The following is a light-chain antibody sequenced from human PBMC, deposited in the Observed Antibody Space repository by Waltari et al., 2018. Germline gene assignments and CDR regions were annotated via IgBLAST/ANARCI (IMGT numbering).Light chain of an antibody. J-gene: IGKJ1*01. CDR2: DAS. CDR1: PSVSSY. CDR3: QQRSNWWT. V-gene: IGKV3-11*01. Sequence: EIVLTQSPATLSLSPGERATLSCRASPSVSSYLACYQQKPGQAPRLLIYDASNRATGIPARFSGSGSGTDFTLTISSLAPEDFAVYYCQQRSNWWTFGQGTKVEIK.